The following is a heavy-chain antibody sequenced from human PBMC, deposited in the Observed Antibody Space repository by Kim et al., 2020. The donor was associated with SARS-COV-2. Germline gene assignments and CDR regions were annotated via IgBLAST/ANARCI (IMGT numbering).Heavy chain of an antibody. Sequence: SETLSLTCTVSGGSISSYYWSWIRQPPGKGLEWIGYIYYSGSTNYNPSLKSRVTISVDTSKNQFSLKLSSVTAADTAVYYCARGVDYWGQGTLVTVSS. CDR1: GGSISSYY. CDR2: IYYSGST. CDR3: ARGVDY. V-gene: IGHV4-59*08. J-gene: IGHJ4*02.